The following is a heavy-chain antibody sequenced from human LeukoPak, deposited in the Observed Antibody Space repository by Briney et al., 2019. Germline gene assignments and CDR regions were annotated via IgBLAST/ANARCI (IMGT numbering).Heavy chain of an antibody. CDR1: GFTFSSYG. D-gene: IGHD4-17*01. CDR3: AKDLYGYGDDNWFDP. Sequence: PGGSLRLSCAASGFTFSSYGMHWVRQAPGKGLEWVAFIRYDGSNKYYADSVKGRFTISRDNSKNTLYLQMNSVRGEDTAVFYCAKDLYGYGDDNWFDPWGQGTLVTVSS. V-gene: IGHV3-30*02. CDR2: IRYDGSNK. J-gene: IGHJ5*02.